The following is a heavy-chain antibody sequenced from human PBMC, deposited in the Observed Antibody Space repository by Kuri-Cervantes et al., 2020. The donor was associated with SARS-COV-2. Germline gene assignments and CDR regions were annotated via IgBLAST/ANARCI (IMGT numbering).Heavy chain of an antibody. V-gene: IGHV3-7*01. Sequence: GGSLRLSCAASGFTFSSYAMSWVRQAPGKGLEWAANIKQDGSEKYYVDSVKGRFTISRDNAKNSLYLQMNSLRAEDTAVYYCAREGRGYAYFDYWGQGTLVTVSS. D-gene: IGHD5-12*01. CDR2: IKQDGSEK. J-gene: IGHJ4*02. CDR3: AREGRGYAYFDY. CDR1: GFTFSSYA.